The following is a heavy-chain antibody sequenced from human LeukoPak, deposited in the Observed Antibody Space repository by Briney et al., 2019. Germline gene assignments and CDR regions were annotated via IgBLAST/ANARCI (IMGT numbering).Heavy chain of an antibody. J-gene: IGHJ6*02. Sequence: GASVKVSCKASGYTFTSYGISWVRQAPGQGLEWMGWVIAYNGNTNYAQKLQGRVTITGDMSTSTAYMELSSLRSEDTAVYYCAAVRSSYYYYGMDVWGQGTTVTVSS. CDR1: GYTFTSYG. D-gene: IGHD6-6*01. CDR3: AAVRSSYYYYGMDV. V-gene: IGHV1-18*01. CDR2: VIAYNGNT.